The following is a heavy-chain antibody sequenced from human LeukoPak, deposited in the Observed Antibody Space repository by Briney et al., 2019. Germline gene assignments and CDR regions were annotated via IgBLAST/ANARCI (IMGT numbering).Heavy chain of an antibody. CDR1: GGSIRRGGYY. J-gene: IGHJ3*02. V-gene: IGHV4-31*03. CDR2: IYYSGST. Sequence: SETLSLTCTVSGGSIRRGGYYWSWIRQHRGKGREWMGYIYYSGSTYYNPSLKRSVTIYVATYKNQFSLKLSSVTPADTAVYYCARGEGGYCSGGRCNGGAFDIWGQGTMVTVSS. D-gene: IGHD2-15*01. CDR3: ARGEGGYCSGGRCNGGAFDI.